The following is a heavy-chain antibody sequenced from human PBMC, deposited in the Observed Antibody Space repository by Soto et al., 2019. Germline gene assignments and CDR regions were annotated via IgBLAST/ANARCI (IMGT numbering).Heavy chain of an antibody. CDR1: GFSLNTYS. Sequence: EEKLLESGGGLVKPGGSLRLSCGASGFSLNTYSMNWLRHVPGKGLEWVSSISNSGNHIDYADSVKGRFNISRDNAKNSLFLHMSNLRADDTAVYYCARDTPRVAGSFDYWGQGTLVTVSS. CDR2: ISNSGNHI. V-gene: IGHV3-21*01. J-gene: IGHJ4*02. CDR3: ARDTPRVAGSFDY. D-gene: IGHD6-19*01.